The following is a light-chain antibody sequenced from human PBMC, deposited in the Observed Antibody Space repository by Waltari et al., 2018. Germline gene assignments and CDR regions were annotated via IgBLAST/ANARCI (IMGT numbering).Light chain of an antibody. Sequence: EIVMTQSPATLSVSPGERATLSCRASQSVINNLAWYQQKPGQAPRLLIYGASTRATGIPARFSGSGSGTEFTLTISSLQSEDFAIYYCQQYKLWPPLTFGGGTKVEIK. CDR3: QQYKLWPPLT. J-gene: IGKJ4*01. V-gene: IGKV3-15*01. CDR2: GAS. CDR1: QSVINN.